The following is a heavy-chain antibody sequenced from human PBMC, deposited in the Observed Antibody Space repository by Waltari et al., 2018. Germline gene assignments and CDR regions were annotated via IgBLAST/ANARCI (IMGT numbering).Heavy chain of an antibody. Sequence: EVQLVESGGALVQPGGSLRLSCAASGFTFSDHYLDWVGQAPGTGLEWVGRVRMRVNGSTTEYAASVKGRFTISRDDSRNSLYLQMNRLRTEDTAVYYCARVQAHPPAKFYFDYWGQGTLVTVSS. V-gene: IGHV3-72*01. CDR3: ARVQAHPPAKFYFDY. D-gene: IGHD2-2*01. CDR2: VRMRVNGSTT. J-gene: IGHJ4*02. CDR1: GFTFSDHY.